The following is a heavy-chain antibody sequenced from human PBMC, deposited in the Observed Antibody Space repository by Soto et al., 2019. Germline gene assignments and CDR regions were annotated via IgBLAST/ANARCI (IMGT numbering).Heavy chain of an antibody. Sequence: EVHLLESGGGLVQPGGSLRLSCAASGFAFSDYAMTWVRQAPGKGLEWVSDISDGDGATHYADSVKGRFTISRDDSKNTLYLQMDSLRAADAAVYYCAKGRTFFDFWGQGTLVTVSS. CDR3: AKGRTFFDF. D-gene: IGHD3-16*01. J-gene: IGHJ4*02. CDR2: ISDGDGAT. CDR1: GFAFSDYA. V-gene: IGHV3-23*01.